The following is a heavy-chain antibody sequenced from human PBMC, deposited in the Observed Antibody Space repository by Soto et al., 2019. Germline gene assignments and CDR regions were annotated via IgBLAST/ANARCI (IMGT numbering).Heavy chain of an antibody. J-gene: IGHJ6*03. CDR3: ARYHPAPNRHHYMDV. CDR2: IYYSGST. V-gene: IGHV4-59*08. CDR1: GGSISSYY. D-gene: IGHD2-2*01. Sequence: SETLSLTCTVSGGSISSYYWSWIRQPPGKGLEWIGYIYYSGSTNYNPSLKSRVTISVDTSKNQFSLKLSSVTAADTAVYYCARYHPAPNRHHYMDVWRKGTTVTVSS.